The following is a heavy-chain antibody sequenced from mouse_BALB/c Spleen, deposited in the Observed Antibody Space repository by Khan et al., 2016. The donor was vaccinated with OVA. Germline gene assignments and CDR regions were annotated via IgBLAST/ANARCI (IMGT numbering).Heavy chain of an antibody. CDR2: INTYTGEP. J-gene: IGHJ1*01. Sequence: QIQLVQSGPELKKPGETVKISCKASGYTFTNYAMNWVRQAPGKGLKWMGWINTYTGEPTYADDFKGRFAFSLETSARSAYLQIHNLKTEDTATYCGARGHWYFDVWGAGTTVTVSS. V-gene: IGHV9-3-1*01. CDR3: ARGHWYFDV. CDR1: GYTFTNYA.